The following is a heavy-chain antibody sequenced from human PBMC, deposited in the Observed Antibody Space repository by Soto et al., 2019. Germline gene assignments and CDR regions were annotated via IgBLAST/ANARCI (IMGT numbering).Heavy chain of an antibody. Sequence: GGSLRLSCAASGFTFNSYTMNWVRQAPGKGLEWVSSITSSSSHIFYADSVRGRFTISRDNTKNTLYLQMNSLRAEDTAVYYCARDTAARPDYFDYWGQGTLVTVSS. J-gene: IGHJ4*02. CDR3: ARDTAARPDYFDY. CDR2: ITSSSSHI. D-gene: IGHD6-6*01. CDR1: GFTFNSYT. V-gene: IGHV3-21*01.